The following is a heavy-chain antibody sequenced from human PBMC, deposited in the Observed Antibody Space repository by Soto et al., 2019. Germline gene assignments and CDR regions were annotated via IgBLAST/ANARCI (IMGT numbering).Heavy chain of an antibody. V-gene: IGHV3-23*01. J-gene: IGHJ4*02. Sequence: EVQLLESGGRLAQPGGSLRLSCAASGFSISNFVMSWVRQAPGKGLEWISMIRGSGDTTYYADSVQGRFTISRDHSENTLFLQMNSLRAEDTAIYYCAKDLGNGHGYPICDSWGQGTMVNVSS. CDR1: GFSISNFV. CDR3: AKDLGNGHGYPICDS. D-gene: IGHD2-8*01. CDR2: IRGSGDTT.